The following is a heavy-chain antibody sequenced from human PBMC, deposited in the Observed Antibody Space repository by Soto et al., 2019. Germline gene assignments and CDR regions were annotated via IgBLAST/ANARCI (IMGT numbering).Heavy chain of an antibody. V-gene: IGHV1-69*02. CDR1: GGTFSSYT. CDR2: IIPILGIA. J-gene: IGHJ4*02. CDR3: ASHRGTAMVLDY. Sequence: QVQLVQSGAEVKKPGSSVKVSCKASGGTFSSYTISWVRQAPGQGLEWMGRIIPILGIANYAQKFQGRVTITADKSTSTAYMELSRLRTEDPAVYYCASHRGTAMVLDYWGQGTLVTVSS. D-gene: IGHD5-18*01.